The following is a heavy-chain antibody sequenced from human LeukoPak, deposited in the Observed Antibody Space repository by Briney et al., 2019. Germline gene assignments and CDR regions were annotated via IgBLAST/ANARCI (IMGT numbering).Heavy chain of an antibody. Sequence: ASVKVSCKASGYTFTNYGISWVRQAPGQGLEWMGWISAYNGNTNYAQKLQGRVTMTTDTSTSTAYMELRSLRSDDTAVYYCARDLRTKRTDYYYYYMDVWGKGTTVTVSS. CDR3: ARDLRTKRTDYYYYYMDV. CDR1: GYTFTNYG. J-gene: IGHJ6*03. CDR2: ISAYNGNT. V-gene: IGHV1-18*01. D-gene: IGHD3-9*01.